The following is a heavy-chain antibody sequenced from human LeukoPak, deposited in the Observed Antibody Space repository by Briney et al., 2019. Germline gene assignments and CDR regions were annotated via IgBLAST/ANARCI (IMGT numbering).Heavy chain of an antibody. D-gene: IGHD2-2*01. CDR2: IIPIFGTA. J-gene: IGHJ6*04. CDR1: GGTFSSYA. Sequence: ASVTVSCKASGGTFSSYAISWVRQAPGQGLEWMGGIIPIFGTANYAQKFQGRVTINADESTSTAYMELSSLRSEDTAVYYCASSSSIHIYGMDVWGKGTTVTVSS. CDR3: ASSSSIHIYGMDV. V-gene: IGHV1-69*13.